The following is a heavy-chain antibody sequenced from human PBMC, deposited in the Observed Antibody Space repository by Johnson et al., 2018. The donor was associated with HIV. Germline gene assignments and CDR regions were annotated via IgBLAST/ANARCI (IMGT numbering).Heavy chain of an antibody. D-gene: IGHD3-22*01. V-gene: IGHV3-66*01. CDR2: IYSGGST. J-gene: IGHJ3*02. CDR1: GFTFSDSY. Sequence: VQLVESGGGWVKPGGSLSLSCAASGFTFSDSYMNWIRQAPGKGLEWVSVIYSGGSTYYADSVKGRFTISRDNAKNSLYLQMNSLRAEDTAVYYCARDYYDSSGYHHAFDIWGQGTMVTVSS. CDR3: ARDYYDSSGYHHAFDI.